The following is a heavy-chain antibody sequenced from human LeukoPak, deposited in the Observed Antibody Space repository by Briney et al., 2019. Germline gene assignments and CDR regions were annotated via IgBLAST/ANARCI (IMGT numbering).Heavy chain of an antibody. D-gene: IGHD3-3*01. CDR1: GGSINSGGYY. J-gene: IGHJ4*02. Sequence: SQTLSLTCTVSGGSINSGGYYWSWIRQPPGKGLEWIGYIYYSGSTNYNPSLKSRVTISVDTSKNQFSLKLSSVTAADTAVYYCATSYYDFWSGYLPLNYWGQGTLVTVSS. CDR2: IYYSGST. CDR3: ATSYYDFWSGYLPLNY. V-gene: IGHV4-61*08.